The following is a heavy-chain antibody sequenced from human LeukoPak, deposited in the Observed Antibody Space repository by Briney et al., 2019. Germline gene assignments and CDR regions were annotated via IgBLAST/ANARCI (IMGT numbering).Heavy chain of an antibody. CDR3: ARSSRDAFDI. CDR1: GFTFRSYE. J-gene: IGHJ3*02. D-gene: IGHD2-2*01. CDR2: ISRSGSTI. V-gene: IGHV3-48*03. Sequence: GGSLRLSCAASGFTFRSYEMNWVRQAPGKGLEWVSYISRSGSTIYHADSVKGRFTISRDNAKNSLYLQMNSLRVEDTAVYYCARSSRDAFDIWGQGTMVSVSS.